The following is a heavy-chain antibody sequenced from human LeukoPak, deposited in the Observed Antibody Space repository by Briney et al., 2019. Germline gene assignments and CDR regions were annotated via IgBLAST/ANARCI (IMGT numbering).Heavy chain of an antibody. V-gene: IGHV3-21*01. CDR2: ISSSNSYI. CDR1: GFTFSSYG. J-gene: IGHJ4*02. D-gene: IGHD3-9*01. Sequence: GGSLRLSCAASGFTFSSYGMHWVRQAPGKGLEWVSSISSSNSYIYYAASVKGRFTISRDNAKNSLYLQMNSLRAEDTAVYYCAPSLRYFDWLLTDWGQGTLVTVSS. CDR3: APSLRYFDWLLTD.